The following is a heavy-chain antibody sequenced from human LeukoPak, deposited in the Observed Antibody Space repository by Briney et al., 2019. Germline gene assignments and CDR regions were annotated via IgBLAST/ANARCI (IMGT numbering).Heavy chain of an antibody. CDR3: AKDRLVVAPAAMTSNFDY. D-gene: IGHD2-2*01. V-gene: IGHV3-23*01. Sequence: GGSLRLSCAASGFTFSSYAMSWVRQAPGKGLEWVSAISGSGGSTYYADSVKGRLTISRDNSKNTLFLQMNSLRGEDTAVYYCAKDRLVVAPAAMTSNFDYWGQGTLVTVSS. J-gene: IGHJ4*02. CDR1: GFTFSSYA. CDR2: ISGSGGST.